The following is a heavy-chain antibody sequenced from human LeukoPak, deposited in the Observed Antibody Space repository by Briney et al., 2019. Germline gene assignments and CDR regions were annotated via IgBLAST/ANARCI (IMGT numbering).Heavy chain of an antibody. CDR1: GGSISSSSYY. D-gene: IGHD3-3*01. Sequence: SETLSLTCTVSGGSISSSSYYWGWIRQPPGKGLEWIGSIYYSGSTYYNPSLKSRVTISVDTSKNQFSLKLSSVTAADTAVYYCARVPISLYYDFWSGAPDYWGQGTLVTVSS. CDR3: ARVPISLYYDFWSGAPDY. V-gene: IGHV4-39*01. J-gene: IGHJ4*02. CDR2: IYYSGST.